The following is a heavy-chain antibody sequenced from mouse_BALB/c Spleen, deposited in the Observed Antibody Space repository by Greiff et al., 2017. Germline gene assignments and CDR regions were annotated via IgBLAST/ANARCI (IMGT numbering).Heavy chain of an antibody. CDR2: ISSGGSYT. D-gene: IGHD2-3*01. CDR3: ARHPYDGYIAY. V-gene: IGHV5-9-3*01. CDR1: GFTFSSYA. J-gene: IGHJ3*01. Sequence: DVKLVESGGGLVKPGGSLKLSCAASGFTFSSYAMSWVRQTPEKRLEWVATISSGGSYTYYPDSVKGRFTISRDNAKNTLYLQMSSLRSEDTAMYYCARHPYDGYIAYWGQGTLVTVSA.